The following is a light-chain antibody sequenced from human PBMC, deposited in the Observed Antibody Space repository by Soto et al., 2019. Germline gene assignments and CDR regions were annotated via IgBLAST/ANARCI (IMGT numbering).Light chain of an antibody. CDR1: QSVRYNY. CDR3: QQHGYSPWT. Sequence: EIVLTQSPGTLSLSAGESATLSCRASQSVRYNYFAWYQQTPGQAPRLLIYGASSRATGIPDRFSGSGSGTDFTLTSSRLEPEDCAVYYCQQHGYSPWTFGQGTKVEIK. J-gene: IGKJ1*01. V-gene: IGKV3-20*01. CDR2: GAS.